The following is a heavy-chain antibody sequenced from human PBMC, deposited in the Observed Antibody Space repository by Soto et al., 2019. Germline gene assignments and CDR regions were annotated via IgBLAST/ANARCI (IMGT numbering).Heavy chain of an antibody. J-gene: IGHJ3*02. D-gene: IGHD3-10*01. CDR1: GFTFSNAW. CDR2: IKSKTDGGTT. CDR3: TTHGGSGSFPDAFDI. V-gene: IGHV3-15*01. Sequence: GGSLRLSCAASGFTFSNAWMSWVRQAPGKGLEWVGRIKSKTDGGTTDYAAPVKGRFTISRDDSKNTLYLQMNSLKTEDTAVYYCTTHGGSGSFPDAFDIWGQGTMVTVSS.